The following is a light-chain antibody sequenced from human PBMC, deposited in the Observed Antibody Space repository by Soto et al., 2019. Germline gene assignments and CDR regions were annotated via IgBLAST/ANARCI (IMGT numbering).Light chain of an antibody. CDR1: PSVTNY. CDR2: GAF. Sequence: TQSPGTLSLSPGERATLSCRASPSVTNYLAWYQQKPGQAPRLLIYGAFNRATGIPARFSGSGSGTDFTLTISSLEPEDFEVYYCQQRNIWPPVTFGQGTRLEIK. CDR3: QQRNIWPPVT. V-gene: IGKV3-11*01. J-gene: IGKJ5*01.